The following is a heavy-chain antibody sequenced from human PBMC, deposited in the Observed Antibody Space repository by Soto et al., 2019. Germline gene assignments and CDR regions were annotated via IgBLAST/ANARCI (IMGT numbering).Heavy chain of an antibody. V-gene: IGHV1-69*06. D-gene: IGHD3-3*01. Sequence: QVQLVQSGAEVKKPGSSVKVSCKASGGTFSSYAISWVRQAPGQGLEWMGGIIPIFGTANYAQKFQGRVTITADKSTSTAYMELSSLRSEDTAVYYCARPTTTIFGVVTPYYYGIDVWGQGTTVTVSS. CDR3: ARPTTTIFGVVTPYYYGIDV. CDR1: GGTFSSYA. CDR2: IIPIFGTA. J-gene: IGHJ6*02.